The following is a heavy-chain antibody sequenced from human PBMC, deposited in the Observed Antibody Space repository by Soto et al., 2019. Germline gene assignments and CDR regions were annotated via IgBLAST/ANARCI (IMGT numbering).Heavy chain of an antibody. J-gene: IGHJ5*02. V-gene: IGHV3-30*18. Sequence: GGALRLPCAASGFTFTSYGMHWGRQVPGKGLEWVAVISHDGSNKYYADSVKGRFTISRDNSKNTLDLQMNSLRVEDTALYFCAKEAGWGCSSIICYPWFDPWGQGP. CDR3: AKEAGWGCSSIICYPWFDP. D-gene: IGHD2-2*01. CDR1: GFTFTSYG. CDR2: ISHDGSNK.